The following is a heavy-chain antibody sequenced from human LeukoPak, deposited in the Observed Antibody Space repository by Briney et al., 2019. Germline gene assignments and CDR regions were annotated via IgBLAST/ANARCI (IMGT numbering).Heavy chain of an antibody. CDR3: ATIAVAGTEDYFDY. J-gene: IGHJ4*02. V-gene: IGHV3-9*01. D-gene: IGHD6-19*01. CDR1: GFTFDDYA. Sequence: PGGSLRLSCAASGFTFDDYAMHWVRQAPGKGLEWVSGISWNSGSIGYADSVKGRFTISRDNAKNSLYLQMNSLRAEDTALYYCATIAVAGTEDYFDYWGQGTLVTVSS. CDR2: ISWNSGSI.